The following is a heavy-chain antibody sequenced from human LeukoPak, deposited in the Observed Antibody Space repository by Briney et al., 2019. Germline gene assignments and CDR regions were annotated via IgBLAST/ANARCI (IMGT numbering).Heavy chain of an antibody. CDR1: GFTFSDYY. J-gene: IGHJ4*02. D-gene: IGHD3-9*01. CDR2: ISSSGSTI. Sequence: PGGSLRLSCAASGFTFSDYYMSWIRQAPGKGLEWVSYISSSGSTIYYADSVKGRFTISRDNAKNSLYLQMNSLRAEDTAVYYCAKEGLRYFDWLFDFDYWGQGTLVTVSS. CDR3: AKEGLRYFDWLFDFDY. V-gene: IGHV3-11*01.